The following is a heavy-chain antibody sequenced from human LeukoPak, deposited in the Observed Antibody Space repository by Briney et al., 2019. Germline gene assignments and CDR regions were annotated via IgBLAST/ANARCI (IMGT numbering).Heavy chain of an antibody. Sequence: ASVKVSCKASGYTFTSYFIHWVRQAPGQELEWMGIINPSGGSTSCAQKFQGRVTMTRDTSTSTVYTELSSLRSEDTAMYSCARGNDGGNSNFDSWGQGTLVTVSS. D-gene: IGHD4-23*01. J-gene: IGHJ4*02. V-gene: IGHV1-46*01. CDR2: INPSGGST. CDR1: GYTFTSYF. CDR3: ARGNDGGNSNFDS.